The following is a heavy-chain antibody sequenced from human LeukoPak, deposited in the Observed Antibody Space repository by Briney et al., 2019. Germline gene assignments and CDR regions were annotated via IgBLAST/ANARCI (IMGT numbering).Heavy chain of an antibody. J-gene: IGHJ4*02. Sequence: GGSLGLSFAAPGFTFSSYAMSWVRQAPGKGLEGVSAISGSGGSTYYADSVKGRFTISRDNSKNTLYLQMNSLRAEDTAVYYCAKEEAVALALFGYWGQGTLVTVSS. D-gene: IGHD6-19*01. V-gene: IGHV3-23*01. CDR2: ISGSGGST. CDR3: AKEEAVALALFGY. CDR1: GFTFSSYA.